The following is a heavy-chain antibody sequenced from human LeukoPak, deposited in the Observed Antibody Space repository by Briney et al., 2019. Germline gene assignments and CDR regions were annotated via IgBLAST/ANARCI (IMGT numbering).Heavy chain of an antibody. Sequence: GESLKISCKGSGYSFTSYWIGWVRQMPGKGLEWMGIIYPGDSDTRYSPSFQGQVTISADKSISTAYLHWSSLKASDTAMYYCARHPASYGEGLYFDYWGQGTLVTVSS. CDR3: ARHPASYGEGLYFDY. D-gene: IGHD4-17*01. CDR2: IYPGDSDT. CDR1: GYSFTSYW. J-gene: IGHJ4*02. V-gene: IGHV5-51*01.